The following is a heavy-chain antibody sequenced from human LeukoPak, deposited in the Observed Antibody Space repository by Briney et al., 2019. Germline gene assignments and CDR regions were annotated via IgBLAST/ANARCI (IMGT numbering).Heavy chain of an antibody. CDR2: ISYDGSNK. CDR1: GFTFSSYG. Sequence: HPGRSLRLSCAASGFTFSSYGMHWVRQAPGKGLEWVAVISYDGSNKYYADSVKGRFTISRDNSKNTLYLQMNSLRAEDTAVYYCVNSPARRYYYYYGMDVWGQGTTVTVSS. V-gene: IGHV3-30*18. J-gene: IGHJ6*02. D-gene: IGHD6-6*01. CDR3: VNSPARRYYYYYGMDV.